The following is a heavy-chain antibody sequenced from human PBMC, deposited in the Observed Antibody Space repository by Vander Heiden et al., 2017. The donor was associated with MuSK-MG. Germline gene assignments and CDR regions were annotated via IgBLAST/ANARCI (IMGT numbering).Heavy chain of an antibody. CDR1: GFTFSSYG. CDR3: ARDHSGGLFYFDN. J-gene: IGHJ4*02. CDR2: IWNDGGKK. Sequence: QVQLVESGGGVVQPGRSLRLSCAASGFTFSSYGMQWGRQAPGKGLEWVAVIWNDGGKKYYGDSVKGRFTISRDNSKNTLFLQMDSLRAEDTAVYYSARDHSGGLFYFDNWGQGTQVTVSS. V-gene: IGHV3-33*01. D-gene: IGHD6-25*01.